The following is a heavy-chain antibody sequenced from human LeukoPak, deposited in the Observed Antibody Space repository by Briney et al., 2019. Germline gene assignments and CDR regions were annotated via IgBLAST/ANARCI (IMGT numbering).Heavy chain of an antibody. Sequence: ASVKVSCKASGYTFTGFYMHWVRQAPGQGLEWMGWIDPNIGTTKYSQKFQGRATMTRDTSISEVYMELSRLRSDDTAVYYCARLLEHYYFDASGYYDDDYWGQGTPIIVSS. CDR3: ARLLEHYYFDASGYYDDDY. J-gene: IGHJ4*02. V-gene: IGHV1-2*02. D-gene: IGHD3-22*01. CDR2: IDPNIGTT. CDR1: GYTFTGFY.